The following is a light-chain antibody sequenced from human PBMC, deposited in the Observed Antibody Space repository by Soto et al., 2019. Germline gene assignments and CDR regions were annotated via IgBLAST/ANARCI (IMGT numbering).Light chain of an antibody. CDR2: NNN. CDR1: SSNIGSNA. Sequence: QAVVTQPPSASGTPGQRVTISCSGRSSNIGSNAVNWYQQFPGMAPKVLIYNNNERPSGVPDRFSGSKSGTSASLAISGLQSEDEADYYCATWDDGLNVWVFGGGTKVTVL. J-gene: IGLJ3*02. CDR3: ATWDDGLNVWV. V-gene: IGLV1-44*01.